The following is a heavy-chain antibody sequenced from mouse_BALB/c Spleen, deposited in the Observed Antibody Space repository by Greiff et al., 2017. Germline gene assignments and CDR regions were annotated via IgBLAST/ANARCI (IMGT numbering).Heavy chain of an antibody. CDR2: INPYNDGT. CDR1: GYTFTSYV. J-gene: IGHJ2*01. CDR3: ARGAAYYGSDY. D-gene: IGHD1-1*01. V-gene: IGHV1-14*01. Sequence: EVKLVESGPELVKPGASVKMSCKASGYTFTSYVMHWVKQKPGQGLEWIGYINPYNDGTKYNEKFKGKATLTSDKSSSTAYMELSSLTSEDSAVYYCARGAAYYGSDYWGQGTTLTVSS.